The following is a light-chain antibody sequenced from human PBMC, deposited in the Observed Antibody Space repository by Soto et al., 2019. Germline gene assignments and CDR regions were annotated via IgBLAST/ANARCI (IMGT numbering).Light chain of an antibody. Sequence: EIVLTQSPGTLSLSPEERATLSCRASQSVSSSYLAWYQQKPGQAPRLLIYGASSRATGIPDRFSGSGSGTDFTLTISRLEPEDFAVYYCQQSGSSPLVTFGQGTKLEIK. CDR3: QQSGSSPLVT. CDR2: GAS. J-gene: IGKJ2*01. V-gene: IGKV3-20*01. CDR1: QSVSSSY.